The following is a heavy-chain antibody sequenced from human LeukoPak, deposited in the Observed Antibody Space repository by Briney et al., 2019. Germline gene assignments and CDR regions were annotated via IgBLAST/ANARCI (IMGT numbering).Heavy chain of an antibody. Sequence: ASVKVSCKASGYIFSSYGISWVRQAPGQGLEWMGWISAYNGNTNYAQKLQGRVTITRDTSASTAYMELSSLRSEDTAMYYCARDLGLSSGYAYYYYGMDVWGQGTTVIVSS. D-gene: IGHD3-22*01. V-gene: IGHV1-18*01. CDR2: ISAYNGNT. CDR3: ARDLGLSSGYAYYYYGMDV. J-gene: IGHJ6*02. CDR1: GYIFSSYG.